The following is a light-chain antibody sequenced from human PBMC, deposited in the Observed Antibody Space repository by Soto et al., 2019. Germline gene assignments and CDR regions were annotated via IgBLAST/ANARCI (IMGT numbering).Light chain of an antibody. CDR2: AAS. CDR1: QSVTSSY. V-gene: IGKV3-20*01. CDR3: QQYGSSPLT. J-gene: IGKJ4*01. Sequence: DIVLTQSPGTLSLSPGERATLSCRASQSVTSSYFAWYQQKPGQAPRLLIYAASSRATGIPDRFSASGSGTDFTLPINRLEPEDFAVYYCQQYGSSPLTFGGGTKVEIK.